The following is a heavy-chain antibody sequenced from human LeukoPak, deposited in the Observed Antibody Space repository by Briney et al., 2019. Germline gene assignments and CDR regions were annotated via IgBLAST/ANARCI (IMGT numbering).Heavy chain of an antibody. CDR3: ARWKYCSSTSCYALDY. D-gene: IGHD2-2*01. CDR1: GFIFSSYW. V-gene: IGHV3-7*01. Sequence: PGGSLRLSCAASGFIFSSYWMHWVRQVPGKGLEWVANIKQDGSEKYYVDSVKGRFTISRDNAKNSLYLQMNSLRAEDTAVYYCARWKYCSSTSCYALDYWGQGTLVTVSS. CDR2: IKQDGSEK. J-gene: IGHJ4*02.